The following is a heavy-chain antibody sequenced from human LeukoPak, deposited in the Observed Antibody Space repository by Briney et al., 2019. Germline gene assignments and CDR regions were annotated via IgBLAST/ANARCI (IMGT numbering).Heavy chain of an antibody. D-gene: IGHD1-1*01. J-gene: IGHJ4*02. CDR3: ARKTDHQTGGDY. V-gene: IGHV3-23*01. CDR1: GLTFMNYA. Sequence: GSLRLSCAASGLTFMNYAMSWVRRAPGKGLEWVSTISGSGGITSYADSVKGRFTISRDNSKNTLYLQMNGLRAEDTAVYYCARKTDHQTGGDYWGQGTLVTVSS. CDR2: ISGSGGIT.